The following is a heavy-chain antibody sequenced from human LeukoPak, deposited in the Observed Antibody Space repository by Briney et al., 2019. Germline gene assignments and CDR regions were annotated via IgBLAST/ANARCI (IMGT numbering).Heavy chain of an antibody. Sequence: PGGSLRLSCAASGFDFSEYGMHWVRQAPGKGLEWVAFIRYDGTKWYADSVKGRFTISRDNPKNMLYLQMNSLRAEDTAVYHCAKDRDYGDYPSAYYYYMDVWGKGTTVTVSS. CDR3: AKDRDYGDYPSAYYYYMDV. J-gene: IGHJ6*03. D-gene: IGHD4-17*01. CDR2: IRYDGTK. CDR1: GFDFSEYG. V-gene: IGHV3-30*02.